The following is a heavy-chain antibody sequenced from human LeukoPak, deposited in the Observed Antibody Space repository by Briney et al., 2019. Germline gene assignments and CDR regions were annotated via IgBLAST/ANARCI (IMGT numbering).Heavy chain of an antibody. Sequence: GESLRLSCAASGFTVSTKYMSWVRQAPGKGLEWVSLIYSDGSTYYPDSVKGRITISRDNSKNTLYLQMDSVRAEDTAVYYCASYYLEWLFGWAFDIWGQGTMVTVFS. J-gene: IGHJ3*02. D-gene: IGHD3-3*01. CDR1: GFTVSTKY. CDR2: IYSDGST. CDR3: ASYYLEWLFGWAFDI. V-gene: IGHV3-66*02.